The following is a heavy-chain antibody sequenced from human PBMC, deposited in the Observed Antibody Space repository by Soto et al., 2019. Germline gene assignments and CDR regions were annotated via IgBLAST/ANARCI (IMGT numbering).Heavy chain of an antibody. CDR1: GCTFRSFT. Sequence: GSLRLPCSPSGCTFRSFTMKWVPQAPGKRLQWVSTISSNSAYIYYTDALRCRFTISRDNSKNSLHLQMNSPGAEDPVVSWCSRGASRDRRARSWFEACGEGSLV. CDR2: ISSNSAYI. CDR3: SRGASRDRRARSWFEA. V-gene: IGHV3-21*01. J-gene: IGHJ5*02.